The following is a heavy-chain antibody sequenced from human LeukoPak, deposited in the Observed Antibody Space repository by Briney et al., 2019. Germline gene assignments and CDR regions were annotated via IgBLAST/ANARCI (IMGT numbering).Heavy chain of an antibody. CDR1: EFTFRSHF. J-gene: IGHJ3*01. V-gene: IGHV3-21*01. CDR2: ISSSGSSV. CDR3: ARERYSRSSHDALDL. D-gene: IGHD6-6*01. Sequence: TGGSLRLSCAASEFTFRSHFMNWVRQAPGKGLEWVSSISSSGSSVLYADSLKGRITISRDNAKYSLYLQMRSLRPDDTAVYYCARERYSRSSHDALDLWGRGTMVTVSS.